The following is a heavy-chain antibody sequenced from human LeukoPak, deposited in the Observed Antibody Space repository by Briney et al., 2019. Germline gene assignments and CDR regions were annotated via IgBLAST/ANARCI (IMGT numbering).Heavy chain of an antibody. Sequence: PSETLSLTCTVSGGSISSYYWSCIRQPPGKGLEWIGYIYYSGSTNYNPSLKSRVTISVDTSKNQFSLKLSSVTAADTAVYYCASGAGGDYVWGSYRYQTYYFDYWGQGTLVTVSS. J-gene: IGHJ4*02. D-gene: IGHD3-16*02. V-gene: IGHV4-59*01. CDR3: ASGAGGDYVWGSYRYQTYYFDY. CDR2: IYYSGST. CDR1: GGSISSYY.